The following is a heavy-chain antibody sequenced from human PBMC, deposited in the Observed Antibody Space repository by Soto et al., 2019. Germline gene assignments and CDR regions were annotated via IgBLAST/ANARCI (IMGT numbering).Heavy chain of an antibody. V-gene: IGHV4-30-2*01. Sequence: PSETLSLTCAVSGGSISSGGYSWSWIRQPPGKGLEWIGYIYHSGSTYYNPSLKSRVTISVDRSKNQFSLKLSSVTAADTAVYYCARGFYYYDSSGYLFDYWGQGTLVTVSS. CDR1: GGSISSGGYS. D-gene: IGHD3-22*01. CDR2: IYHSGST. J-gene: IGHJ4*02. CDR3: ARGFYYYDSSGYLFDY.